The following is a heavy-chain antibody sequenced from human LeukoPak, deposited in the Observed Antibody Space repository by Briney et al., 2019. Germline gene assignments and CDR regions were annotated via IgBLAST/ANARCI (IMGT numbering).Heavy chain of an antibody. CDR1: GFTFSSYS. V-gene: IGHV3-21*01. CDR3: ARDKGIAVAGTWSYFDY. J-gene: IGHJ4*02. D-gene: IGHD6-19*01. Sequence: GGSLRLSCAASGFTFSSYSMNWVRQAPGKGLEWVSSISSSSSYIYYADSVKGRFTISRDNAKNSLYLQMNSLRAEDTAVYYCARDKGIAVAGTWSYFDYWGQGTLVTVSS. CDR2: ISSSSSYI.